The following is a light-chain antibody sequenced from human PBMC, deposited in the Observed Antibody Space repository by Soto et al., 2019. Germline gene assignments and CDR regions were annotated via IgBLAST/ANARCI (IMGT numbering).Light chain of an antibody. V-gene: IGKV2-30*02. Sequence: DFLMTHSPLSLPVTLGQPASISCRSSQSLVHSDGNTYLNWFQQRPGQSPRRLIYKVSNRDSGVPDRFSGSGSGTDFTLKISRVEAEDVRVYYCVQTIHWPWTFGQGTKV. CDR2: KVS. CDR1: QSLVHSDGNTY. CDR3: VQTIHWPWT. J-gene: IGKJ1*01.